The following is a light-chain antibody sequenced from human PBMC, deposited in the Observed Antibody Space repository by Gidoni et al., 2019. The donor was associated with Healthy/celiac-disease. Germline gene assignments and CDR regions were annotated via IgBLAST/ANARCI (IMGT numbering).Light chain of an antibody. V-gene: IGKV1-9*01. Sequence: DIQLTQSPSFLSASVGDRVTITCRASQGISSYLAWYQQKPGKAPKLLIYAASTWQSGVPSRFSGSGSGTEFTLTISSLQPEDFANYYCQQLNSYPETFGQGTKVEIK. J-gene: IGKJ1*01. CDR2: AAS. CDR1: QGISSY. CDR3: QQLNSYPET.